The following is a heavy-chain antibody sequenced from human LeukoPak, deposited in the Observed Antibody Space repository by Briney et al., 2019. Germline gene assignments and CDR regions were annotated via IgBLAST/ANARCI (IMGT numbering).Heavy chain of an antibody. V-gene: IGHV4-59*01. Sequence: PSETLSLTCTVSGGSISSYYWSWIRQPSGKGLEWIGYIYYSGSTNYNPSLKSRVTISVDTSKNQFSLKLSSVTAADTAVYYCARVGYSYGWDFDYWGQGTLVTVSS. CDR2: IYYSGST. CDR1: GGSISSYY. CDR3: ARVGYSYGWDFDY. D-gene: IGHD5-18*01. J-gene: IGHJ4*02.